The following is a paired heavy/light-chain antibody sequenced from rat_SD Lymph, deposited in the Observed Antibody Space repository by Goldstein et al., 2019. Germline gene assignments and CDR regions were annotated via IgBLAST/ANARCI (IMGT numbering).Heavy chain of an antibody. V-gene: IGHV5S10*01. CDR3: ATHGP. Sequence: EVQLVESGGGLVQPGRSLKLSCAASGFTFSDYNMAWVRQAPKKGLEWVATIIYDGSRTYYRDSVKGRFTISRDNAKSTLYLQMDSLRSEDTATYYCATHGPWGQGTLVTVSS. CDR1: GFTFSDYN. J-gene: IGHJ3*01. CDR2: IIYDGSRT.
Light chain of an antibody. V-gene: IGKV2S11*01. CDR3: GHRLEYPFT. CDR2: QMS. Sequence: DIVLTQAPLSVSVTPGESASISCRSSKSLLSSKGITSLYWYLQRPGKSPQLLIYQMSNLASGVPDRFSSSGSETDFTLKISKVETEDVGVYYCGHRLEYPFTFGSGTKLEIK. J-gene: IGKJ4*01. CDR1: KSLLSSKGITS.